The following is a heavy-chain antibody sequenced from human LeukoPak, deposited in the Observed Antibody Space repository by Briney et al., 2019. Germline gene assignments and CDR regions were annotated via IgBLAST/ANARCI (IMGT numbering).Heavy chain of an antibody. D-gene: IGHD3-22*01. V-gene: IGHV1-2*02. Sequence: ASVKVSCQASGYTFTGYYMHWVRQAPGQGLEWMGWINPNSGGTNYAQKFQGRVTMTRDTSISTAYMELSRLRSDDTAVYYCARDLEYYYDSSGYPPLDYWGQGTLVTVSS. CDR2: INPNSGGT. CDR1: GYTFTGYY. CDR3: ARDLEYYYDSSGYPPLDY. J-gene: IGHJ4*02.